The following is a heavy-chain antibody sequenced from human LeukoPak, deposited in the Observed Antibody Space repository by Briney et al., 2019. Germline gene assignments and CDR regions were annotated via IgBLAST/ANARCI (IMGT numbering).Heavy chain of an antibody. CDR2: ISGSGGST. CDR1: GFTFSNCS. J-gene: IGHJ4*02. Sequence: PGRTLRLSCAASGFTFSNCSMSCVRHPPAKALEWVSAISGSGGSTYYADSLKDRFPISRDNSKNTLYLQMNSLRAEDTAVYYCAKGGSSGWYDGTPFDYWGQGTLVTVSS. CDR3: AKGGSSGWYDGTPFDY. V-gene: IGHV3-23*01. D-gene: IGHD6-19*01.